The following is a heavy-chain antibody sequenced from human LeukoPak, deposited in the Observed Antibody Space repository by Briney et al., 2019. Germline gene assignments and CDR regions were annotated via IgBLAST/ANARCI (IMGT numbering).Heavy chain of an antibody. Sequence: GGSLRLSCAASGFTFSSYAMSWVRQAPGKGLEWVSAISGSGGSTYYADSVKGRSTISRDNSKNTLYLQMNSLRAEDTAVYYCAKDVGSGWYIFDYWGQGTLVTVSS. CDR3: AKDVGSGWYIFDY. CDR1: GFTFSSYA. CDR2: ISGSGGST. D-gene: IGHD6-19*01. J-gene: IGHJ4*02. V-gene: IGHV3-23*01.